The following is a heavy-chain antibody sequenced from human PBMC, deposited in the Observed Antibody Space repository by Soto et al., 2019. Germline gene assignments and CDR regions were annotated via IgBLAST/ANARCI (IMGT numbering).Heavy chain of an antibody. D-gene: IGHD2-15*01. CDR2: IIPIFGTA. CDR3: ERDGVGGVATIYYFDY. Sequence: QVQLVQSGAEVKKPGSSVKVSCKASGGTFSSYAISWVRQAPGQGLEWMGGIIPIFGTANYAQKFQGRVTITADESTSQADMERSSWRSKNTAVYYCERDGVGGVATIYYFDYWGQGTLVTVSS. V-gene: IGHV1-69*01. J-gene: IGHJ4*02. CDR1: GGTFSSYA.